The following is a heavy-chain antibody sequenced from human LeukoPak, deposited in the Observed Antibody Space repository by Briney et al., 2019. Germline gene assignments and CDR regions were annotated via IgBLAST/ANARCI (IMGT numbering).Heavy chain of an antibody. V-gene: IGHV3-33*06. Sequence: GGSLRLSCAASGFTFSSYGMHWVRQAPGKGLEWVAVIWYDGSNKYYADSVKGRFTISRDNSKNTLYLQMNSLRAEDTAVYYCAKSPNYYDSSGYSDYWGQGTLVTVSS. CDR3: AKSPNYYDSSGYSDY. CDR1: GFTFSSYG. J-gene: IGHJ4*02. CDR2: IWYDGSNK. D-gene: IGHD3-22*01.